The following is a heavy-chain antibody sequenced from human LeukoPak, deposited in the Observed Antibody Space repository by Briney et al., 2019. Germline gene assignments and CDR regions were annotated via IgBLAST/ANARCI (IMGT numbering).Heavy chain of an antibody. D-gene: IGHD3-22*01. Sequence: GGSLRLSCAGSGITFRIYAMTWVRQAPGKGLEWVSAISGSGSMTYYADSVKGRFTISRDKSNNTLYLQMNSLRAEDTALYYCAKTGDYFDSTDYYRPDAFDIWGQGTMVTVSS. CDR1: GITFRIYA. J-gene: IGHJ3*02. V-gene: IGHV3-23*01. CDR3: AKTGDYFDSTDYYRPDAFDI. CDR2: ISGSGSMT.